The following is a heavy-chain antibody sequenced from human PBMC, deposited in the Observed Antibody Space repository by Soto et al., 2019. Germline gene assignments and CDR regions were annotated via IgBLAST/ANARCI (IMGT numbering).Heavy chain of an antibody. CDR1: GYSFTSYL. CDR2: IDPSDSYT. V-gene: IGHV5-10-1*01. CDR3: ARRSTRGDYYYGMDV. Sequence: PGESLKISCKGSGYSFTSYLISWVRQMPGKGLEWMGRIDPSDSYTNYSPSFQGHVTISADKSISTAYLQWSSLKASDTAMYYCARRSTRGDYYYGMDVWGQGTTVTAP. D-gene: IGHD2-2*01. J-gene: IGHJ6*02.